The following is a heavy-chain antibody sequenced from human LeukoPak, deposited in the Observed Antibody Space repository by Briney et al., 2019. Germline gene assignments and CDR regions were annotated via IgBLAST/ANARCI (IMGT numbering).Heavy chain of an antibody. CDR1: GFAFSRHW. D-gene: IGHD1-26*01. V-gene: IGHV3-74*01. J-gene: IGHJ4*02. Sequence: GGPLRLSCEASGFAFSRHWMHWVRQVPGKGLVWVCNINGDGGSTGCADSVKGRFTTSRDNAKNTLYLHMNSLRGEDTAVYYCARDEVGAPPIDYWGQGALVTVSS. CDR2: INGDGGST. CDR3: ARDEVGAPPIDY.